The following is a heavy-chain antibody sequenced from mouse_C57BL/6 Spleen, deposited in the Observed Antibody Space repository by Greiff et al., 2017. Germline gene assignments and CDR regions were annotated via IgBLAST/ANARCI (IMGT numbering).Heavy chain of an antibody. V-gene: IGHV1-18*01. CDR1: GYTFTDYN. CDR2: INPNNGGT. J-gene: IGHJ2*01. CDR3: AREGSTTGFAPGYFDY. D-gene: IGHD1-1*01. Sequence: VQLQQSGPELVKPGASVKIPCKASGYTFTDYNMDWVKQSPGKSLEWIGDINPNNGGTIYNQKFKGKATLTVDKSSSTAYMELRSLTSEDTAVYYCAREGSTTGFAPGYFDYWGQGTTLTVSS.